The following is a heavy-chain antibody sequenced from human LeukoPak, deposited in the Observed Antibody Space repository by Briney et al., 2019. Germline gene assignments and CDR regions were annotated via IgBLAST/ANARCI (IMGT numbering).Heavy chain of an antibody. D-gene: IGHD3-9*01. J-gene: IGHJ6*02. CDR3: ARVLVISNYYYYYGMDV. CDR1: GGSFSGYY. Sequence: PSETLSLTCAVYGGSFSGYYWSWIRQPPGKGLEWIGEINHSGSTNYNPSLKSRVTISVDTSKNQFSLKLSSVTAADTAVYYCARVLVISNYYYYYGMDVWGQGTTVTVSS. V-gene: IGHV4-34*01. CDR2: INHSGST.